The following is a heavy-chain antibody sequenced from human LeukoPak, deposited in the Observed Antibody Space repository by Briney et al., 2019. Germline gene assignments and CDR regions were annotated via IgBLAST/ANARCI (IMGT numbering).Heavy chain of an antibody. Sequence: SETLSLTCTVSGGSISSYYWSWIRQPPGKGLEWLGYIYYSGSTNYNPSLKSRVTISVDTSKNQFSLKLSSVTAADTAVYYCARGGYDSSGCYFSLLYDYWGQGTLVTVSS. D-gene: IGHD3-22*01. CDR2: IYYSGST. CDR3: ARGGYDSSGCYFSLLYDY. J-gene: IGHJ4*02. V-gene: IGHV4-59*01. CDR1: GGSISSYY.